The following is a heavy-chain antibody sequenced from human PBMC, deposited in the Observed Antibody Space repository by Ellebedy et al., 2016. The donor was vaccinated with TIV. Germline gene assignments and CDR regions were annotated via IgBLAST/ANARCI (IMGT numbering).Heavy chain of an antibody. V-gene: IGHV3-72*01. D-gene: IGHD1-26*01. CDR3: ASDISGIYASY. CDR2: IRHKGDSHTP. CDR1: GFTFSDHH. J-gene: IGHJ4*02. Sequence: GESLKISCAASGFTFSDHHMDWVRQAPGKGLEWVGRIRHKGDSHTPEYAASVEGRFTISRDDSKNLLYLQMNSLKTEDTAVYYCASDISGIYASYWGQGTLVTVSS.